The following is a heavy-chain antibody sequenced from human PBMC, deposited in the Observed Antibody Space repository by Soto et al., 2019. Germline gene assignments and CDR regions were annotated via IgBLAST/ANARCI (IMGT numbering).Heavy chain of an antibody. V-gene: IGHV5-51*01. J-gene: IGHJ3*02. CDR2: IYPGDSDT. Sequence: GESLKISCKGSGYSFTSYWIGWVRQMPGKGLEWMGIIYPGDSDTRYSPSFQGQVTISADKSISTAYLQWSSLKASDTAMYYCARIYCTNGVCLYSSAFDIWGQGTMVTVSS. CDR3: ARIYCTNGVCLYSSAFDI. D-gene: IGHD2-8*01. CDR1: GYSFTSYW.